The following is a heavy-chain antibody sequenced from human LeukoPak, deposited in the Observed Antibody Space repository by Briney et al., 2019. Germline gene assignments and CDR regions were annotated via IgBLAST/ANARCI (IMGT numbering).Heavy chain of an antibody. D-gene: IGHD6-13*01. J-gene: IGHJ5*02. V-gene: IGHV4-39*01. CDR2: IYYSGST. CDR3: ARRIGWYRNWFDP. CDR1: GGSISSSSYY. Sequence: PSETLSLTCTVSGGSISSSSYYWGWIRQPPGKGLEWIGSIYYSGSTYYNPSLKSRVTISVDTSKNQFSLKLSSVTAADTAVYYCARRIGWYRNWFDPWGQGTLVTVSS.